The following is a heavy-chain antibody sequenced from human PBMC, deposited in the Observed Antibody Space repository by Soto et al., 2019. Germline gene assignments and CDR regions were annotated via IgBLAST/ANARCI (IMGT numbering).Heavy chain of an antibody. CDR2: INPNSGGT. Sequence: ASVKVSCKASGYTFTDYYINWVRQAPGQGLEWMGWINPNSGGTNYAQNFQGRVTMTRDTSISTAYMDLSRLKSDDTAVYYCARSNSYYKDWFGPWGQGTMVTVSS. CDR3: ARSNSYYKDWFGP. V-gene: IGHV1-2*02. J-gene: IGHJ5*02. CDR1: GYTFTDYY. D-gene: IGHD5-18*01.